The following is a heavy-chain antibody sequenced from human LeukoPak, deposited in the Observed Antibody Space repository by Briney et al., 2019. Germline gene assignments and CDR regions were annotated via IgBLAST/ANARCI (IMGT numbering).Heavy chain of an antibody. D-gene: IGHD3-10*01. CDR2: ISYDGSNK. CDR1: GFTFSSYA. CDR3: ARGTEIMVRGVIIPYYYYGMDV. Sequence: GGSLRLSCAASGFTFSSYAMHWVRQAPGKGLEWVAVISYDGSNKYYADSVKGRFTISRDNSKNTLYLQMNSLRSEDTAVYYCARGTEIMVRGVIIPYYYYGMDVWGQGTTVTVSS. J-gene: IGHJ6*02. V-gene: IGHV3-30-3*01.